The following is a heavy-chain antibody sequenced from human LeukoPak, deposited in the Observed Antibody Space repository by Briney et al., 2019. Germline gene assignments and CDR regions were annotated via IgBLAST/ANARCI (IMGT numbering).Heavy chain of an antibody. D-gene: IGHD3-22*01. CDR2: IKEDGSDK. J-gene: IGHJ4*02. CDR1: GFSFTTYW. CDR3: VGAVADSTGHHYFDY. Sequence: PGGSLRLSCAATGFSFTTYWMSWVRQAPGKGLERVANIKEDGSDKYYVDSVKGRFSISRDNAKNSLYLQMNSLKTEDTAVYYCVGAVADSTGHHYFDYWGQGTLVTVSS. V-gene: IGHV3-7*03.